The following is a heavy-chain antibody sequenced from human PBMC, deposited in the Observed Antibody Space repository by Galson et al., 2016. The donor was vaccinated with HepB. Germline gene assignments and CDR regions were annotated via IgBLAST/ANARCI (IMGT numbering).Heavy chain of an antibody. CDR1: GGSMRNYH. J-gene: IGHJ3*02. D-gene: IGHD6-13*01. CDR3: ARDRGIAAVGDDPFEI. V-gene: IGHV4-59*01. CDR2: MYYSGSP. Sequence: SETLSLTCTVSGGSMRNYHWSWIRQPPGKGPECIGYMYYSGSPKYNPSLKSRVTMLVDTSKNQFHLKLTSVTAADTAVYYCARDRGIAAVGDDPFEIWGQGTMVTVSS.